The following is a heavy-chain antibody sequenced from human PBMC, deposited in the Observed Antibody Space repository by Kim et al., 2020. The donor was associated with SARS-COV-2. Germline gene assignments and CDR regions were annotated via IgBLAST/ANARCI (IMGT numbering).Heavy chain of an antibody. Sequence: ADSVKGRFTSARDNSKNTLYLQMSSLRAEDTAVYYCVKELVVRYYYGMDVWGQGTTVTVSS. CDR3: VKELVVRYYYGMDV. V-gene: IGHV3-64D*09. D-gene: IGHD2-15*01. J-gene: IGHJ6*02.